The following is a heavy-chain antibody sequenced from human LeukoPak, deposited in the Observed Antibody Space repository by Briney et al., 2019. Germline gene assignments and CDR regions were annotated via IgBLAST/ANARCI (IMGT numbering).Heavy chain of an antibody. V-gene: IGHV1-2*02. CDR1: GYTFTGYY. J-gene: IGHJ6*02. CDR3: ARELTHYDILPGAIDNYYNEGMDV. Sequence: GASVKVSCKASGYTFTGYYMHWVRQAPGKGPEWVACINTNSSDINYAHKVQGRVTMTRDTSISTLYLDLSRLRADDTAVYYCARELTHYDILPGAIDNYYNEGMDVWDQGTTLTVSS. CDR2: INTNSSDI. D-gene: IGHD3-9*01.